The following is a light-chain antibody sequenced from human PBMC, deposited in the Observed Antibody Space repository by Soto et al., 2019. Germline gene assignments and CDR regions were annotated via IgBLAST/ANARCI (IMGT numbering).Light chain of an antibody. CDR2: DAS. Sequence: DLQMTQSASSLSASVGDRVTITCQAIQDISNYLNWYQQKPGKAPMLLISDASNLETGVPSRFSGSGSGTDFTFTISSLQPEDIATYFCQQCNDLPHTFGGGTKVEI. CDR3: QQCNDLPHT. J-gene: IGKJ4*01. CDR1: QDISNY. V-gene: IGKV1-33*01.